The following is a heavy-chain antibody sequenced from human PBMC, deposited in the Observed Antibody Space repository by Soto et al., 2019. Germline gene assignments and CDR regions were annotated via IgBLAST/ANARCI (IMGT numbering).Heavy chain of an antibody. CDR1: GFTFSSYA. Sequence: EVQLLESGGGLVQPGGSLRLSCAASGFTFSSYAMSWVRQAPGKGLEWVSAISGSGDSTYYADSVKGRFTISRDNSKNTLYLQMSSLRAEDTAVYYCARDGLATVTNPRGWYYGMDVWGQGTTVTVSS. CDR3: ARDGLATVTNPRGWYYGMDV. D-gene: IGHD4-17*01. CDR2: ISGSGDST. V-gene: IGHV3-23*01. J-gene: IGHJ6*02.